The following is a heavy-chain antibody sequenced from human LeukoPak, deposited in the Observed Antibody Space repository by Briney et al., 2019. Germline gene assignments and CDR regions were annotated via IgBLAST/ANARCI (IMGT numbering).Heavy chain of an antibody. Sequence: SVKVSCKASGGTFSSYAISWVRQAPGQGLEWMGGIIPILGTANYAQKFQGRVTITADESTSTAYMELSSLRSEDTAVYYCARLLNGLGDYTLYYWGQGTLVTVSS. D-gene: IGHD4-17*01. CDR2: IIPILGTA. J-gene: IGHJ4*02. CDR3: ARLLNGLGDYTLYY. CDR1: GGTFSSYA. V-gene: IGHV1-69*01.